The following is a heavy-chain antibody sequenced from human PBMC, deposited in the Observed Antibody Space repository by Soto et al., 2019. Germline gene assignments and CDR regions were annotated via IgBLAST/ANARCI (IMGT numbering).Heavy chain of an antibody. J-gene: IGHJ4*02. CDR1: GLIFSKYA. V-gene: IGHV3-23*01. CDR3: AKDPNCDYLGAFDC. CDR2: IGGDGGIT. D-gene: IGHD4-17*01. Sequence: EVQLLESGGGLVQHGGSLRLSCAASGLIFSKYAMSWVRQAPGKGLEWVSAIGGDGGITHYADSVKGRFTISRDNSKDTVYLHMSSLRADDTALYFCAKDPNCDYLGAFDCWGQGTLVTVSS.